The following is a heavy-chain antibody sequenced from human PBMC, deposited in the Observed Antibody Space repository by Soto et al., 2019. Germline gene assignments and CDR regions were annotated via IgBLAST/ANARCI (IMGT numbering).Heavy chain of an antibody. D-gene: IGHD6-6*01. CDR1: GYSFTSHC. J-gene: IGHJ6*02. CDR2: IDPSDSYT. V-gene: IGHV5-10-1*01. Sequence: GESLKISCKCSGYSFTSHCISLVLRMPGKGLEWMWRIDPSDSYTNYSPSFQGHVTISADKSISTAYLQWSSLKASDTAMYYCASTSSSHRYYYYGMDVWGQGTTVTVSS. CDR3: ASTSSSHRYYYYGMDV.